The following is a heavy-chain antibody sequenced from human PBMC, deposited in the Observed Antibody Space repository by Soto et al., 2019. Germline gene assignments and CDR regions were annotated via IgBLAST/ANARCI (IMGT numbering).Heavy chain of an antibody. Sequence: EVQLLESGGGLVQPGGSLRLSCAASGFKFNSYAMSWVRQAPGEGLEWVSGIDGSGSNTYYADSVKGRCIISRANSTNTLYLQLSSLRAEDTAVYYCAKERATVTTNDWGQGTLVTVSS. J-gene: IGHJ4*02. CDR3: AKERATVTTND. V-gene: IGHV3-23*01. CDR2: IDGSGSNT. D-gene: IGHD4-17*01. CDR1: GFKFNSYA.